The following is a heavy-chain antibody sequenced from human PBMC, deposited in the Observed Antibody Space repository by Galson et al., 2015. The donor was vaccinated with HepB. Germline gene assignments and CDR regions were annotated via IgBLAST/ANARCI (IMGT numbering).Heavy chain of an antibody. CDR3: AKGHSGSYYSRYYYYMDV. CDR1: GFTFSNYG. CDR2: ISYDGGNK. D-gene: IGHD1-26*01. V-gene: IGHV3-30*18. J-gene: IGHJ6*03. Sequence: SLRLSCAASGFTFSNYGMHWVRQAPGKGLEWVALISYDGGNKYYADSVKGRLTISRDNSMNTLYLHMNSLRPEDTAVYYCAKGHSGSYYSRYYYYMDVWGEGTTVTVSS.